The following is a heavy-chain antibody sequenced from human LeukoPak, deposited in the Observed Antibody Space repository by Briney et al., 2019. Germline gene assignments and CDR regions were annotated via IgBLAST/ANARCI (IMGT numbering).Heavy chain of an antibody. Sequence: GGSLRLSCAASGFTFSSYAMSWVRQAPGKGLEWISAISVSGGSTYYADSVKSRSTICRDSAKNTVYLQMKSLRAEDTAVYDCYGGNAENWGQGTLVSVSS. D-gene: IGHD4-23*01. J-gene: IGHJ1*01. CDR3: YGGNAEN. V-gene: IGHV3-23*01. CDR1: GFTFSSYA. CDR2: ISVSGGST.